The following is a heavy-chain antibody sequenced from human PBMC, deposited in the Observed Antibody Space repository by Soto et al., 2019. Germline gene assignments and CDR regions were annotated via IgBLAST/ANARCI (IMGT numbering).Heavy chain of an antibody. CDR3: ASRVDYDFWSAPYGMDV. V-gene: IGHV1-69*06. CDR1: GGTFSSYA. J-gene: IGHJ6*02. CDR2: IIPIFGTA. D-gene: IGHD3-3*01. Sequence: QVQLVQSGAEVKKPGSSVKVSCKASGGTFSSYAISWVRQAPGQGLEWMGGIIPIFGTANYAQKFQGRVTINADKSTRPAYMELSSLGSEDTAVYYCASRVDYDFWSAPYGMDVWGQGTTVTVSS.